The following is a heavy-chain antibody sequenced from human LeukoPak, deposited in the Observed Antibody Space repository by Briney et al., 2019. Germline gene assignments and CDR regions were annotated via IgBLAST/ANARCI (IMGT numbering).Heavy chain of an antibody. J-gene: IGHJ4*02. D-gene: IGHD2-2*01. CDR2: IIPILGIA. V-gene: IGHV1-69*04. CDR1: GYTFTGYY. CDR3: AREQYQLLSTRYFDY. Sequence: GASVKVSCKASGYTFTGYYMHWVRQAPGQGLEWMGRIIPILGIANYAQKFQGRVTITADKSTSTAYMELSSLRSEDTAVYYCAREQYQLLSTRYFDYWGQGTLVTVSS.